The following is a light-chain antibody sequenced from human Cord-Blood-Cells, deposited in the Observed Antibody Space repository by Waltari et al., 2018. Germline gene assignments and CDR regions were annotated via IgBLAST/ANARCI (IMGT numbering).Light chain of an antibody. CDR2: KAS. CDR1: QSISSW. Sequence: DIQMTQSLSTLSASVGDRVTITCRASQSISSWLAWYQQKPGKAPKLLIYKASSLESGVPSRFSGSGSGTEFALTNSSLQPDDFATYYCQQYKSYSRAFGQGTKVEIK. V-gene: IGKV1-5*03. J-gene: IGKJ1*01. CDR3: QQYKSYSRA.